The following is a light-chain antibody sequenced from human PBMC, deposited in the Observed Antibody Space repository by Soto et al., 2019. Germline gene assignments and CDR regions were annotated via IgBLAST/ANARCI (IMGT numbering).Light chain of an antibody. V-gene: IGKV3-20*01. CDR3: QQYGSSRT. CDR2: GAS. CDR1: QSVSSSY. Sequence: MVLTQSPGTLSLSPGESASLSCRASQSVSSSYLAWYQQKPGQAPRLLIYGASSRATGIPDRFSGSGSGTDFTLTISRLETEDFAVYYCQQYGSSRTFGQGTKVDIK. J-gene: IGKJ1*01.